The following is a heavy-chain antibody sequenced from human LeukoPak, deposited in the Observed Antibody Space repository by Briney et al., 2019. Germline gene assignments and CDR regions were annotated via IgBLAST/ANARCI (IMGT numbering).Heavy chain of an antibody. D-gene: IGHD3-22*01. CDR3: ARGGYYYDTEGGNDY. J-gene: IGHJ4*02. CDR1: GYSISSGYY. Sequence: SETLSLTCTVSGYSISSGYYWGWIRQPPGKGLEWIGSIYHSGSTYYNPSLKSRVTISVDTSKNQFSLKLSSVTAADTAVYYCARGGYYYDTEGGNDYWGQGTLVTVSS. CDR2: IYHSGST. V-gene: IGHV4-38-2*02.